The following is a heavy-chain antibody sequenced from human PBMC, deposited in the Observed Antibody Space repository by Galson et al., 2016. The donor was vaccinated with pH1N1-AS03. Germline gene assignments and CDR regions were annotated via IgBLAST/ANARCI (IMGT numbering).Heavy chain of an antibody. CDR3: ARRDSYTGSYPLDY. D-gene: IGHD1-26*01. CDR2: IYPGDSGT. CDR1: GYKFTNYW. Sequence: QSGAEVKKPGESLKISCKGSGYKFTNYWTGWVRQMPGQGLEWMGSIYPGDSGTRYSPSFQGQVTISADKSISTAYLQWSSLKASDTAMYYCARRDSYTGSYPLDYWGQGTLVTVSS. J-gene: IGHJ4*02. V-gene: IGHV5-51*01.